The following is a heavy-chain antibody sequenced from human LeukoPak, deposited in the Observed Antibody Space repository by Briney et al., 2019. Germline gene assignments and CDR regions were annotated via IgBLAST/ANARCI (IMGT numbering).Heavy chain of an antibody. CDR2: INPNSGGT. Sequence: ASVKVSCKASGYTFTGYYMHWVRQALGQGLEWMGWINPNSGGTNYAQKFQGRVTMTRDTPISTAYMELSRLRSDDTAVYYCARDPYCSSTSCYNDYWGQGTLVTVSS. CDR3: ARDPYCSSTSCYNDY. D-gene: IGHD2-2*02. CDR1: GYTFTGYY. V-gene: IGHV1-2*02. J-gene: IGHJ4*02.